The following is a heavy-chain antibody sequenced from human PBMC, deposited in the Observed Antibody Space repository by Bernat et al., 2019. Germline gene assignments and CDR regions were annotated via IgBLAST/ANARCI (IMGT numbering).Heavy chain of an antibody. D-gene: IGHD2-15*01. V-gene: IGHV4-59*08. J-gene: IGHJ4*02. CDR1: GGSISSYY. Sequence: QVQLQESGPGLVKPSETLSLTCTVSGGSISSYYWSWIRQPPGKGLEWIGYIYYSGSTNYNPSLKSRVTITVDTSKNQFSLKLSSVTAADTAVYYCARQWSRDYFDSWGQGTLVTVSS. CDR3: ARQWSRDYFDS. CDR2: IYYSGST.